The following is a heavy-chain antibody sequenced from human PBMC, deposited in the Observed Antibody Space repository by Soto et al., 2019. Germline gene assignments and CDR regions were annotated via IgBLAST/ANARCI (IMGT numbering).Heavy chain of an antibody. CDR3: AAWGGHDYNY. Sequence: EVQLVQSGGGLVQPGGSLRLSCVASGFTFTDFYMNWVRQAPGKGLEWVANIRPDGSVTNYVESVKGRFTTSRDNAKNSLFLQMNSLRADDTAVYYCAAWGGHDYNYWGQGLLVTVSS. CDR2: IRPDGSVT. J-gene: IGHJ4*02. V-gene: IGHV3-7*03. CDR1: GFTFTDFY. D-gene: IGHD4-4*01.